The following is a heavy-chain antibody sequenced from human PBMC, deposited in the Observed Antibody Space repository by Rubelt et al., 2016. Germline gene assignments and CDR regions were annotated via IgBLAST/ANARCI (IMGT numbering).Heavy chain of an antibody. CDR1: GYTFTSYG. CDR2: ISAYNGNT. V-gene: IGHV1-18*01. CDR3: ARVRTIKTKEYYYYYGMDV. Sequence: QVQLVQSGAEVKKPGASVKVSCKASGYTFTSYGISWVRQAPGQGLEWMGWISAYNGNTNYAQKIQSRVTMPTDTSTSTAYMELRSLRSDDTAVYYCARVRTIKTKEYYYYYGMDVWGQGTTVTVSS. J-gene: IGHJ6*02. D-gene: IGHD1-14*01.